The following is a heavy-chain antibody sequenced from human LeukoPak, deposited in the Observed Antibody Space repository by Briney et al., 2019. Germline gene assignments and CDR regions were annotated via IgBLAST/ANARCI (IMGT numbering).Heavy chain of an antibody. CDR2: ISGSGGST. CDR3: AKRAVVVPAAILRVVDYMGV. V-gene: IGHV3-23*01. J-gene: IGHJ6*03. D-gene: IGHD2-2*02. Sequence: GGSLRLSCAASGFTFSSYAMSWVRQAPEKGLEWVSAISGSGGSTYYADSVKGRFTISRDNSKNTLYLQMNSLRAEDTAVYYCAKRAVVVPAAILRVVDYMGVWGKGTTVTVSS. CDR1: GFTFSSYA.